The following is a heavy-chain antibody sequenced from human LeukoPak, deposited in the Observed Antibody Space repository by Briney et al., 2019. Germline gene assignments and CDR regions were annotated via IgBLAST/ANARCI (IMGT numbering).Heavy chain of an antibody. J-gene: IGHJ3*02. CDR3: ARAYSGSYDLDAFDI. CDR2: IIPIFGTA. D-gene: IGHD1-26*01. CDR1: GGTFSSYA. Sequence: GSSVKVSCKASGGTFSSYAISWVRQAPGQGLEWMVRIIPIFGTANYAQKFQGRVTITTDESTSTAYMELSSLRSEDTAVYYCARAYSGSYDLDAFDIWGQGTMVTVSS. V-gene: IGHV1-69*05.